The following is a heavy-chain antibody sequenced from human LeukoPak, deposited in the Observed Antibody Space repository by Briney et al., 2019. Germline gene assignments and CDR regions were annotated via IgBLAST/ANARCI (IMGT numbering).Heavy chain of an antibody. CDR3: ARGGNNWNDEIWFDP. CDR2: IYYSGST. CDR1: GGSISSGGYY. J-gene: IGHJ5*02. Sequence: PSQTLSLTCTVSGGSISSGGYYWSWIRQHPGKGLGWIGYIYYSGSTYYNPSPKSRVTISVDTSKNQFSLKLSSVTAADTAVYYCARGGNNWNDEIWFDPWGQGTLVTVSS. D-gene: IGHD1-20*01. V-gene: IGHV4-31*03.